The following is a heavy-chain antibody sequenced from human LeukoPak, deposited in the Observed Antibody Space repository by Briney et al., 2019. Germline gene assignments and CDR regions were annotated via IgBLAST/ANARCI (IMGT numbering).Heavy chain of an antibody. J-gene: IGHJ4*02. V-gene: IGHV1-69*05. CDR3: ARGGVMVYDPPGPYYFDY. CDR2: IIPQCGTA. CDR1: GHTFSSYA. Sequence: SVKLSCNASGHTFSSYAISWVRHAPGQALEWMGRIIPQCGTANCAEMSEDSVTVTRDEYTSTAYMELRSLRSEDTAVYYCARGGVMVYDPPGPYYFDYWGQGTLVTVSS. D-gene: IGHD2-8*01.